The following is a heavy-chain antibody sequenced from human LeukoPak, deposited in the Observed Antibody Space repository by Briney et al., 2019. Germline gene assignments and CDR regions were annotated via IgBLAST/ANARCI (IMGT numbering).Heavy chain of an antibody. CDR2: IYYSGST. J-gene: IGHJ3*02. Sequence: SETLSLTCTVSGGSISSSSYYWGWIRQPPGKGLEWIGSIYYSGSTYYNPSLKCRVTISVDTSKNQFSLKLSSVTAADTAVYYCARFPYDYVWGSYRYGAFDIWGQGTMVTVSS. CDR3: ARFPYDYVWGSYRYGAFDI. CDR1: GGSISSSSYY. D-gene: IGHD3-16*02. V-gene: IGHV4-39*01.